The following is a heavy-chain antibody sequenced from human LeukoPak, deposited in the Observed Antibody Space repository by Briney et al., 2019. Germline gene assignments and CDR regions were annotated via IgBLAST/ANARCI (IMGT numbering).Heavy chain of an antibody. D-gene: IGHD2-2*01. CDR3: AREYQLSYAPYYYYMDV. CDR2: MNPNSGNT. CDR1: GYTFTSYD. Sequence: ASVKISCKASGYTFTSYDINWVRQATGQGREWMGWMNPNSGNTGYAQKFQGRDTMSRNTSISTAYMEMSSLRSEDTAVYYCAREYQLSYAPYYYYMDVWGKGTTVTVSS. V-gene: IGHV1-8*01. J-gene: IGHJ6*03.